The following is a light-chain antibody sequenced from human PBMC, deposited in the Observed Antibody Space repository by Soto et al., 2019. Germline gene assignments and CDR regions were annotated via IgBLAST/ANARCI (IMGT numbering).Light chain of an antibody. V-gene: IGKV1-13*02. CDR1: QSISNY. CDR2: DAS. J-gene: IGKJ4*01. CDR3: QQLNTYPVT. Sequence: IQMTQSPASLSASIGDRVTITCRASQSISNYLAWYQQKPGKVPKLLIYDASNLESGVPSRFSGSGSGTEFTLSITSLQPEDFATYYCQQLNTYPVTFGGGTKVDIK.